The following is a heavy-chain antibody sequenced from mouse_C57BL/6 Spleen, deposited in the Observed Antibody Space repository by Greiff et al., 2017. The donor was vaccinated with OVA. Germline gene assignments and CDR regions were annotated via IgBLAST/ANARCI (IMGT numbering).Heavy chain of an antibody. J-gene: IGHJ4*01. CDR1: GFTFSDYY. CDR3: ARDNDYDAMDY. CDR2: INYDGSST. V-gene: IGHV5-16*01. Sequence: DVKLVESEGGLVQPGSSMKLSCTASGFTFSDYYMAWVRQVPEKGLEWVANINYDGSSTYYLDSLKSRFIISRDNTKNILYLQMSSLKSEDTATYYCARDNDYDAMDYWGQGTSVTVSS.